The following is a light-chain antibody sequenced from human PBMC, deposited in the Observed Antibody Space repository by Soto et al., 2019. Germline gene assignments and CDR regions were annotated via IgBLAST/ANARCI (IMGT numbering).Light chain of an antibody. CDR2: DAY. CDR3: QQRHMWPIT. J-gene: IGKJ5*01. CDR1: QSFRGL. V-gene: IGKV3-11*01. Sequence: VLTQSPVTLALSPRDRATLSCSASQSFRGLLAWYQQKPGQAPRLLIYDAYNRATGIPPRFSGSGSGTDFTLTISSLEPEDSAVYYCQQRHMWPITFGQGTRLEIK.